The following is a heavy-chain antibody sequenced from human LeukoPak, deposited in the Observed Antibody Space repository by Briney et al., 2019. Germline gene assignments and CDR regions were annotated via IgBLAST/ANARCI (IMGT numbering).Heavy chain of an antibody. D-gene: IGHD5-12*01. CDR1: GYTFTGYY. CDR3: ARARSGYDPTLDY. Sequence: GASVKVSCKASGYTFTGYYMHWVRQAPGQGLEWMGWINPNSGCTNYAQKFQGRVTMTRNTSISTAYMELSRLRSDDTAVYYCARARSGYDPTLDYWGQGTLVTVSS. J-gene: IGHJ4*02. CDR2: INPNSGCT. V-gene: IGHV1-2*02.